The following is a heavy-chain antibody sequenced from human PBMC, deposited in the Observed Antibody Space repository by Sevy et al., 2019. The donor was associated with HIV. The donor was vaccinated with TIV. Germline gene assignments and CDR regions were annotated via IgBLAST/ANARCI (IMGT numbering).Heavy chain of an antibody. V-gene: IGHV3-11*01. CDR1: EISFSDYY. CDR3: TRVRYNYGSYYFDY. D-gene: IGHD1-1*01. J-gene: IGHJ4*02. CDR2: ISSGGSII. Sequence: GGSLRLSCAVSEISFSDYYMSWIRQTPGKGLEWISYISSGGSIIYYADSVKGRFTISRDNAKNSLYLQMNSLRAEDTAVYYCTRVRYNYGSYYFDYWGQGTLVTVSS.